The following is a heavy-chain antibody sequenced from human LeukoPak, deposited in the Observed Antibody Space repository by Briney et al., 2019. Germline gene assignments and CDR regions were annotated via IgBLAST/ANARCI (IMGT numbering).Heavy chain of an antibody. CDR2: IYHSGST. V-gene: IGHV4-38-2*02. CDR3: ARHGRTQQMVPLVFFDY. D-gene: IGHD6-13*01. CDR1: GYSISSGYY. Sequence: PSETLSLTCTVSGYSISSGYYWGWIRQPPGKGLEWIGSIYHSGSTYYNPSLKSRVTISVDTSKHQFSLKLSSVTAADTAFYYCARHGRTQQMVPLVFFDYWGQGTLAAVSS. J-gene: IGHJ4*02.